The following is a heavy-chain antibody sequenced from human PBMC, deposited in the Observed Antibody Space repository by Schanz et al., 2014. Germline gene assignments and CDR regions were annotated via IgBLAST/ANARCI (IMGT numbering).Heavy chain of an antibody. V-gene: IGHV1-46*03. CDR1: GGTFSRLT. Sequence: QVQLVQSGADVKKPGSSVRVSCKASGGTFSRLTFSWVRQAPGQGLEWMGIINPSGGGTSYALRFQDRVTVTRDTSRSTVYMELSSLRSEDTAVYYCARDGGEVVRGVIEGVNHYYYGMDVWGQGTTVTVSS. J-gene: IGHJ6*02. CDR2: INPSGGGT. D-gene: IGHD3-10*01. CDR3: ARDGGEVVRGVIEGVNHYYYGMDV.